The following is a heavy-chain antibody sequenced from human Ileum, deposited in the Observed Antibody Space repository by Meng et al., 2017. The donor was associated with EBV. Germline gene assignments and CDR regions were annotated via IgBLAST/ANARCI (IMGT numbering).Heavy chain of an antibody. D-gene: IGHD3-22*01. J-gene: IGHJ4*02. V-gene: IGHV4-34*01. CDR3: AGCYDSSGYYELNHFDH. Sequence: GLLHQGAAGVWKPAETLPPTSPFYGGSVSGYYWSWIHQPPVNEPEWIGEITHGGITNYNTTLKSRVTILVDTSKNQLSQKMNSVTAADTAVYYCAGCYDSSGYYELNHFDHWGQGTLVTVSS. CDR2: ITHGGIT. CDR1: GGSVSGYY.